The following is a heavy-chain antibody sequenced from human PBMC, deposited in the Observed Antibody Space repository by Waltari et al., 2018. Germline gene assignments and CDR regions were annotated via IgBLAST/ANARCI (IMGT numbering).Heavy chain of an antibody. D-gene: IGHD3-16*02. CDR1: GYTLYELS. J-gene: IGHJ1*01. V-gene: IGHV1-24*01. Sequence: VHGGAEVKNRGASVKVSCKVLGYTLYELSMHWVRQAPGNGLGWMGGFDPEQRETVYSQNFQGRVTITEDATTDTAYMQLTSLRPDDTAVYYCVAGRTMRSVGGILVIEHGLRAGYFQFWGQGTLVVVSS. CDR3: VAGRTMRSVGGILVIEHGLRAGYFQF. CDR2: FDPEQRET.